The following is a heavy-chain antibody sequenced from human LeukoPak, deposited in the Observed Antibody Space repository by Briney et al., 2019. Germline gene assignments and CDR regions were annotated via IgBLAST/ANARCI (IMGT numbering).Heavy chain of an antibody. Sequence: GGSLRLSCAASGFTFSSYSMNWVRQAPGKGLEWVSSISSSSSYIYYADSVKGRFTISRDNAKNSLYLQMNSLRAEDTAVYYCARDPHDFWSGYSTYYYYYYMDVWGKGTTVTVSS. V-gene: IGHV3-21*01. CDR2: ISSSSSYI. D-gene: IGHD3-3*01. CDR1: GFTFSSYS. J-gene: IGHJ6*03. CDR3: ARDPHDFWSGYSTYYYYYYMDV.